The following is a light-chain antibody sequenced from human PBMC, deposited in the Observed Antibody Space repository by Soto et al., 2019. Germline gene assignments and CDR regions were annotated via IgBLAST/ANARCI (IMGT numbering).Light chain of an antibody. CDR3: ISYTSSSTLYV. V-gene: IGLV2-14*01. Sequence: QSVLTQPASVSESPGQSITISCTGTSSDVGGYNYVSWYQQHPGKAPKLMIYDVSNRPSGVSNRFSGSKSGNTASLTISGLQAEDEADYYCISYTSSSTLYVFGTGTKVTVL. CDR1: SSDVGGYNY. CDR2: DVS. J-gene: IGLJ1*01.